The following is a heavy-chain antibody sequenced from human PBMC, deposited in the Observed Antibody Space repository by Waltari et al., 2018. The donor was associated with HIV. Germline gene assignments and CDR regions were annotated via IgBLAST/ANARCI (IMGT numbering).Heavy chain of an antibody. CDR2: IFHTGIT. CDR1: GYSISSGYY. D-gene: IGHD3-10*01. V-gene: IGHV4-38-2*02. CDR3: ARDRGGY. Sequence: QVQLQESGPGMVKPSETLSLICTVSGYSISSGYYWGWIRQAPGKGLEWIGSIFHTGITYYYPTLKSRVTISVDVSKNQFSLRLSSVTTADTAVYYCARDRGGYWGQGILVTVSS. J-gene: IGHJ1*01.